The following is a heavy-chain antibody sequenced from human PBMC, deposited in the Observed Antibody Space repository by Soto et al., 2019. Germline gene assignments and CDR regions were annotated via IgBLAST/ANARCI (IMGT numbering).Heavy chain of an antibody. D-gene: IGHD3-10*01. CDR2: VHYSGST. CDR3: ARGRVPAV. J-gene: IGHJ4*02. V-gene: IGHV4-59*01. CDR1: GESLNNYN. Sequence: PEETLSLTCTVSGESLNNYNWSWIRQPPGRGLEWIGFVHYSGSTGYNPSLKSRVTISVDTSKNQLSLKVTSVTTADTAIYFCARGRVPAVWGQGTLVTVSS.